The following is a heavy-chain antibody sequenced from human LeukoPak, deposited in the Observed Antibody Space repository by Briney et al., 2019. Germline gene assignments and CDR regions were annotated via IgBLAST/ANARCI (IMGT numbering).Heavy chain of an antibody. V-gene: IGHV1-2*02. CDR3: ARTVPEYSSGWYGYYYYYMDV. Sequence: ASVKVSCKASGYTFTGYYMHWVRQAPGQGLEWMGWINPNSGGTNYAQKFQGRVTMTRDTSISTAYMELSRLRSDDTAVYYCARTVPEYSSGWYGYYYYYMDVWGKGTTVTVSS. CDR1: GYTFTGYY. J-gene: IGHJ6*03. CDR2: INPNSGGT. D-gene: IGHD6-19*01.